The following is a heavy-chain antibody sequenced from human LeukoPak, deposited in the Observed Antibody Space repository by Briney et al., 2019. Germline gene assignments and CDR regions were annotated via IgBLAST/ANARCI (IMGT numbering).Heavy chain of an antibody. D-gene: IGHD6-19*01. Sequence: PSETLSLTCTVSGGSISSYYWSWIRQPPGKGLEWIGYIYYSGSTNYNPSLKSRVTISVDTSKNQFSLKLSPVTAADTAVYYCARDSPRYSSGWFSGAFDYWGQGTLVTVSS. CDR2: IYYSGST. CDR1: GGSISSYY. J-gene: IGHJ4*02. CDR3: ARDSPRYSSGWFSGAFDY. V-gene: IGHV4-59*01.